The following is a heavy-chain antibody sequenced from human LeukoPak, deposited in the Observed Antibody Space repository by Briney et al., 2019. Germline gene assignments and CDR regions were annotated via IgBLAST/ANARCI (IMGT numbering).Heavy chain of an antibody. V-gene: IGHV3-30*02. Sequence: PGGSLRLSCAASGFTFSSYGMHWVRQAPGKGLEWVAFIRYDGSNKYYADSVKGRFTISRDNSKNTLYLQMNSLRAEDTAVYYCATFFYDFWSGYPGGYYYYYMDVWGKGTTVTVSS. CDR2: IRYDGSNK. CDR1: GFTFSSYG. CDR3: ATFFYDFWSGYPGGYYYYYMDV. J-gene: IGHJ6*03. D-gene: IGHD3-3*01.